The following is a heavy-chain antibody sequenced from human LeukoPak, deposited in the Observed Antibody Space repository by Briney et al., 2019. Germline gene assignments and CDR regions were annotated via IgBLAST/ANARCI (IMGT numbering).Heavy chain of an antibody. Sequence: ASVKVSCKASGYTFTGYYMHWVRQAPGQGLEWMGIINPGGGSTSYAQKFQGRVTMTRDTSTSTAYMELRSLRSDDTAVYYCARISGRYCGGDCRATNWGQGTLVTVSS. D-gene: IGHD2-21*01. V-gene: IGHV1-46*01. J-gene: IGHJ4*02. CDR2: INPGGGST. CDR1: GYTFTGYY. CDR3: ARISGRYCGGDCRATN.